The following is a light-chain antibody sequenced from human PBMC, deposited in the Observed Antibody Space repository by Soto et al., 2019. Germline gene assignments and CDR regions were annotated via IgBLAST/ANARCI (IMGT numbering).Light chain of an antibody. Sequence: QSVLTQPPSVSGSPGQSVTISCTGTSTDFVSYNRVSWYQQPPGTAPKLMIYEVSKRPLGVPDRFSGSKSGNTASLTISGLQAADEADYYCSLYTSENAYVFXTGTKLTVL. J-gene: IGLJ1*01. CDR1: STDFVSYNR. CDR2: EVS. V-gene: IGLV2-18*01. CDR3: SLYTSENAYV.